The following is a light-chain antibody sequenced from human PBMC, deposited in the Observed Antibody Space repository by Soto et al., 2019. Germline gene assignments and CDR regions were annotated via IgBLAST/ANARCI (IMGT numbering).Light chain of an antibody. CDR2: NVS. J-gene: IGLJ1*01. CDR3: SSYTSSGTLYV. V-gene: IGLV2-14*03. Sequence: QSALTQPASVSGSPGQSITISCTGTSSDVGGYNYVSWYQQHPGKAPKLIIYNVSDRPSGVSNRFSGSKSGNTASLTISGLQAEDEADYSCSSYTSSGTLYVFGTGTQLTVL. CDR1: SSDVGGYNY.